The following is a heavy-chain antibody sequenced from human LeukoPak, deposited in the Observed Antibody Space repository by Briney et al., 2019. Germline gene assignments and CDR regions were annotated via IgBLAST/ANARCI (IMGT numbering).Heavy chain of an antibody. CDR2: IDGSGSS. Sequence: SETLSLTCTVSGYSISSGYLWGWIRQPPGKGLEWIGSIDGSGSSYYNPSLKSRVTISVDTSRNQFSLKLSSVTAADTAVYYCARHPSAPRYCSGGSCYSRNWFDPWGQGTLVTVSS. CDR3: ARHPSAPRYCSGGSCYSRNWFDP. D-gene: IGHD2-15*01. J-gene: IGHJ5*02. V-gene: IGHV4-38-2*02. CDR1: GYSISSGYL.